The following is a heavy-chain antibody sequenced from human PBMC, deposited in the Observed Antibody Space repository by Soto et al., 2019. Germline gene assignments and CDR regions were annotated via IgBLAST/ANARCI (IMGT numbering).Heavy chain of an antibody. J-gene: IGHJ4*02. V-gene: IGHV1-24*01. Sequence: ASVKVSCKVSGHTLTDLSMHWVRQAPGKGLEWMGGFDPEEGKTVYAQRFQGRLTMTGDTSTDTRYMELHSLTSDDTAVYYCAIKLGYFDYWGQGTLVTVSS. CDR2: FDPEEGKT. CDR1: GHTLTDLS. D-gene: IGHD6-6*01. CDR3: AIKLGYFDY.